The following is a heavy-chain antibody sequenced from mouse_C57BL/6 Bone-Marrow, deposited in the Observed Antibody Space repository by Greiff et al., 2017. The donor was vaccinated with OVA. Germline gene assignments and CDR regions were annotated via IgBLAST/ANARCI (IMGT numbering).Heavy chain of an antibody. D-gene: IGHD1-1*01. CDR3: ARITTVVASYYAMDY. CDR1: GFTFSDYY. J-gene: IGHJ4*01. CDR2: INYDGSST. Sequence: EVQLMESEGGLVQPGSSMKLSCTASGFTFSDYYMAWVRQVPEKGLEWVANINYDGSSTYYLDSLKSRFIISRDNAKNILYLQMSSLKSEDTATYYCARITTVVASYYAMDYWGQGTSVTVSS. V-gene: IGHV5-16*01.